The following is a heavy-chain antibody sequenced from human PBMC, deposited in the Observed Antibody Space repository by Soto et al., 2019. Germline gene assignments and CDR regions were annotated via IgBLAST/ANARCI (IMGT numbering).Heavy chain of an antibody. V-gene: IGHV3-23*01. J-gene: IGHJ5*02. CDR1: GFTFSSYA. CDR3: AKDRIAARPRTNWFDP. Sequence: GGSLRLSCAASGFTFSSYAMSWVRQAPEKGLEWVSAISGSGGSTYYADSVKGRFTISRDNSKNTLYLQMNSLRAEDTAVYYCAKDRIAARPRTNWFDPWGQGTLVTVSS. CDR2: ISGSGGST. D-gene: IGHD6-6*01.